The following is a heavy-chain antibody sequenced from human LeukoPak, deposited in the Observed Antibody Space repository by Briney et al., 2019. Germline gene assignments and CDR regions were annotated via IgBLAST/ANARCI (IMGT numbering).Heavy chain of an antibody. D-gene: IGHD6-13*01. CDR2: INRDGSRR. J-gene: IGHJ4*02. CDR3: ASASSRRIAAGGDY. Sequence: GGSLRLSCAASGFTFSNYWMHWVRQAPGKGRVWVSRINRDGSRRNYAAYVKGRFTISRDNAKQTMYLQMNSLSVQATAVYYCASASSRRIAAGGDYWGQGTLVTVSS. V-gene: IGHV3-74*01. CDR1: GFTFSNYW.